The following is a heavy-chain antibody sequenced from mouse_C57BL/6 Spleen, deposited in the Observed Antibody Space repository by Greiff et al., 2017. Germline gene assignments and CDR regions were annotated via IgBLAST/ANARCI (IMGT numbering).Heavy chain of an antibody. V-gene: IGHV1-26*01. CDR3: ARHYSNNYYAMDY. Sequence: EVQLQQSGPELVKPGASVKISCKASGYTFTDYYMNWVKQSHGQSLEWIGDINPNNGGTSYNQKFKGKATLTVDKSSSTAYMELRSLTSEDSAVYYCARHYSNNYYAMDYWGQGTSVTVSS. J-gene: IGHJ4*01. D-gene: IGHD2-5*01. CDR1: GYTFTDYY. CDR2: INPNNGGT.